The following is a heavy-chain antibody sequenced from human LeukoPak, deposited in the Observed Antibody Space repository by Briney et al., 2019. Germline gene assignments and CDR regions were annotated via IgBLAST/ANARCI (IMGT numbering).Heavy chain of an antibody. CDR3: AKARGATVNDPVDS. CDR2: FGGAGRGST. Sequence: GGSLRLSCAASGFTFSPFAMSWVRQAPGQGLEWVSSFGGAGRGSTYHADSVKGRFTISRDDSKNTLYLQMNSLRVEDTAVYRCAKARGATVNDPVDSWGQGTLVTVSS. CDR1: GFTFSPFA. V-gene: IGHV3-23*01. J-gene: IGHJ4*02. D-gene: IGHD1-26*01.